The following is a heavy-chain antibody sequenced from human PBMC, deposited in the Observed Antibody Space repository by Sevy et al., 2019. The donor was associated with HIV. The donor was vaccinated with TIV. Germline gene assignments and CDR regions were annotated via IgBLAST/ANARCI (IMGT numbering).Heavy chain of an antibody. Sequence: GGSLRLSCAASGFTFSDYAMHWVRQVPGKGLEWVSGISWNSGAMGYADSVQGRFTISRDNAKNSLYLQMNSVRAEDTALYYCGGALGDCVINSCYGGAVNAFDLWGQGTMVTVSS. CDR2: ISWNSGAM. V-gene: IGHV3-9*01. J-gene: IGHJ3*01. D-gene: IGHD2-2*01. CDR1: GFTFSDYA. CDR3: GGALGDCVINSCYGGAVNAFDL.